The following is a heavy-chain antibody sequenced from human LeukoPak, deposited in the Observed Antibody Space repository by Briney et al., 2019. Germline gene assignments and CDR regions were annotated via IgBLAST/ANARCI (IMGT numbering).Heavy chain of an antibody. V-gene: IGHV1-69*13. CDR3: ARSALGYCSSTSCLYNWFDP. D-gene: IGHD2-2*01. CDR1: GGTFSSYA. J-gene: IGHJ5*02. Sequence: SVKVSCKASGGTFSSYAISWVRQAPGQGLEWMGGIIPIFGTANYAQKFQGRVTITADESTSTAYMELSSLRSEDTAVYYCARSALGYCSSTSCLYNWFDPWGQGTLVTVSS. CDR2: IIPIFGTA.